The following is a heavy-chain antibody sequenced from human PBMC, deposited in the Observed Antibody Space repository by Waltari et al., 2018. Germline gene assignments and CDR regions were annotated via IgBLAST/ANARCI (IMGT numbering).Heavy chain of an antibody. CDR1: GGSLTSSTYY. D-gene: IGHD3-22*01. V-gene: IGHV4-39*01. CDR2: IYGGGST. Sequence: QLQLQESGPGLVKPSATLSPTCSVSGGSLTSSTYYWVWIRQPPGKGLEWIGSIYGGGSTYYKSSLKSRVTISVDTSKNQFSLRLTSVTAADTAVYYCARRRDFYDSSGYYYEAFDIWGQGTMVTVSS. J-gene: IGHJ3*02. CDR3: ARRRDFYDSSGYYYEAFDI.